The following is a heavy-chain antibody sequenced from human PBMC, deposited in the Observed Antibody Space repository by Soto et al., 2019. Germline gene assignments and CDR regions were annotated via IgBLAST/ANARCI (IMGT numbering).Heavy chain of an antibody. CDR1: GFTVSSNY. CDR2: IYSGGST. J-gene: IGHJ6*02. D-gene: IGHD2-15*01. V-gene: IGHV3-66*01. CDR3: GVADRTGGMDV. Sequence: EVQLVESGGGLVQPGGSLRLSCAASGFTVSSNYMSWVRQAPGKGLEWVSVIYSGGSTYYADSVKGRFTISRDNSKNTLYLQMNSLRAEDTTVYYCGVADRTGGMDVWGQGTTVTVSS.